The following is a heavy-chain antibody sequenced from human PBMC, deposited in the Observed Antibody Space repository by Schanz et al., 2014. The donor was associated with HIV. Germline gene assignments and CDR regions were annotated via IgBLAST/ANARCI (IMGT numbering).Heavy chain of an antibody. Sequence: EVQLVESGGGLVKPGGSLRLACAGSRLTFSGYSMNWVRQAPGKGLEWVSSISSSSSYIFYADSVKGRFTISRDNANNSLYLQMNSLRAEDTAVYFCARDVSHDSSGHYSDYYYGMDVWGQGTTVTVSS. D-gene: IGHD3-22*01. V-gene: IGHV3-21*01. CDR1: RLTFSGYS. J-gene: IGHJ6*02. CDR3: ARDVSHDSSGHYSDYYYGMDV. CDR2: ISSSSSYI.